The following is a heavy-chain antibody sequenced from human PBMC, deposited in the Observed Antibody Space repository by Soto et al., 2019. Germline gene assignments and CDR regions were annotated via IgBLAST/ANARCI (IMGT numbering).Heavy chain of an antibody. Sequence: QVQIQQWGAGLLKPSSTLSLPCAVYGGSFSRYYWSWIRQPPGKGLEWIGASNHTGSTNYNPSLKSRVTIAVDTSKSQFSLKLSSVTAADTDVYYCSRDDYGDPCFDYWGEGTLVTVS. V-gene: IGHV4-34*01. CDR3: SRDDYGDPCFDY. CDR2: SNHTGST. CDR1: GGSFSRYY. D-gene: IGHD4-17*01. J-gene: IGHJ4*02.